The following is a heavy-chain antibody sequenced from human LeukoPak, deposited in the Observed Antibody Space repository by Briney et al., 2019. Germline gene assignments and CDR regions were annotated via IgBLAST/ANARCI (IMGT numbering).Heavy chain of an antibody. Sequence: GGALRLSCATSVFTFIAHHMNWVRQAPGKGLEWVSGITASGATTYYADSVKGQFTISRDSSQRTLYLQMNRPRAEDTAVYYCARAEAAGDNRGGYYYFYMDVWGKGTTVTVSS. CDR1: VFTFIAHH. D-gene: IGHD6-25*01. J-gene: IGHJ6*03. CDR3: ARAEAAGDNRGGYYYFYMDV. V-gene: IGHV3-23*01. CDR2: ITASGATT.